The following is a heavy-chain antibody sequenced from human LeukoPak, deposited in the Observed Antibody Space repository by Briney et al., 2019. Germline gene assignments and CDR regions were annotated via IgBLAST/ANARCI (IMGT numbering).Heavy chain of an antibody. CDR2: ISWNSGSI. Sequence: GGSLRLSCAASGFTFDDYAMHWVRQAPGKGLEWVSGISWNSGSIGYADSVKGRFTISRDNAKNSLYLQMNSLRAEDTALYYCAKDYSGYLDYWGQGTLVTVSS. CDR3: AKDYSGYLDY. D-gene: IGHD1-26*01. J-gene: IGHJ4*02. V-gene: IGHV3-9*01. CDR1: GFTFDDYA.